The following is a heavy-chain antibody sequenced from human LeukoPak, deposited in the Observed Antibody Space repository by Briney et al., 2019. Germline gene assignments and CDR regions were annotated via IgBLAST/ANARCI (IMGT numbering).Heavy chain of an antibody. D-gene: IGHD4/OR15-4a*01. J-gene: IGHJ4*02. CDR2: VYHSGST. V-gene: IGHV4-39*01. CDR3: ARQNQVLRDASDF. Sequence: PSETLSLTCTVSGGSISRSDSYWGWIRQPPGKGLECIGYVYHSGSTYYNPSLKSRVTISVDTSKDQFSLKLNSVTAADTAVYYCARQNQVLRDASDFWGRGTLVTVSS. CDR1: GGSISRSDSY.